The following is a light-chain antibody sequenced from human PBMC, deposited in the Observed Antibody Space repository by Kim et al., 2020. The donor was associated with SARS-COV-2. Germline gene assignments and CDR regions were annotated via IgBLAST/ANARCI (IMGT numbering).Light chain of an antibody. V-gene: IGKV3-15*01. CDR2: DAS. CDR3: QQYNNWPRT. Sequence: EIVMTQSPATLSVSPGERATLSCRASQSVSSSLVWYQQKPGQAPRLLIYDASTRATNIPARFSGSGSGTEFTLTISSLQSEDFAVYYCQQYNNWPRTFGQGTKLEI. J-gene: IGKJ2*01. CDR1: QSVSSS.